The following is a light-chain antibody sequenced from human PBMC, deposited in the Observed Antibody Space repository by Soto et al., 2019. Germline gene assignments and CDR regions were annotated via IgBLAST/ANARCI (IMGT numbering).Light chain of an antibody. CDR1: QGISNY. CDR2: AAS. V-gene: IGKV1-27*01. J-gene: IGKJ1*01. Sequence: DIQMTQSPASLSASVGDSVTIACRASQGISNYLAWYQQKPGKVPKLLIYAASTLQSGVPSRFSGSGSGTDFTLTISSLQPDDFATYWCQHYKSYSEAFGQGTNVDIK. CDR3: QHYKSYSEA.